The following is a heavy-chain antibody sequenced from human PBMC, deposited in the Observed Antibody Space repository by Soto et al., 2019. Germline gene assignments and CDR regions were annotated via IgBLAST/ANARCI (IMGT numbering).Heavy chain of an antibody. Sequence: ASVKVSCKASGYTFTSYDINWVRQATGQGLEWMGWMNPNSGNTGYAQKFQGIVTMTRNTSISTAYMELSSLRSEDTAVYYCARGACTTCSCSSDWYPSNSGMDVLGHGTTLTVSS. CDR1: GYTFTSYD. V-gene: IGHV1-8*01. J-gene: IGHJ6*02. D-gene: IGHD6-19*01. CDR2: MNPNSGNT. CDR3: ARGACTTCSCSSDWYPSNSGMDV.